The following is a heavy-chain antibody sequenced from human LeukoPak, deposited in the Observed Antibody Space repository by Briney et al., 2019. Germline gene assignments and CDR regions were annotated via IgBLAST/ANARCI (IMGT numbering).Heavy chain of an antibody. V-gene: IGHV4-34*01. CDR1: GGSLSGYY. Sequence: PSETLSLTCAVYGGSLSGYYWSWIRQPPGKGLEWIGEINHSGSTNYNPSLMSRVTISVDTSKNQFSLKLSSVTAADTAVYYCARGLLYWRGGDSYYFDYWGQGSLVTVSS. CDR3: ARGLLYWRGGDSYYFDY. J-gene: IGHJ4*02. CDR2: INHSGST. D-gene: IGHD2-21*02.